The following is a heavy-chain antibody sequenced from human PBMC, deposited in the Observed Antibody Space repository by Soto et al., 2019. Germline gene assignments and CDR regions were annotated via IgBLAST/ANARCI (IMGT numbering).Heavy chain of an antibody. D-gene: IGHD3-22*01. J-gene: IGHJ5*02. CDR2: IYYTGTH. Sequence: QVQLQESGPGLVKPSETLSLTCSVSGGSVSNYYWSWVRQPPGKRLEWIGYIYYTGTHDYNPSLRGRATSWVDTSKAQFSLKLTSVTAAETAVYYCARDRDRHSSGLPYFEPWGQGIRVTVS. CDR1: GGSVSNYY. CDR3: ARDRDRHSSGLPYFEP. V-gene: IGHV4-59*02.